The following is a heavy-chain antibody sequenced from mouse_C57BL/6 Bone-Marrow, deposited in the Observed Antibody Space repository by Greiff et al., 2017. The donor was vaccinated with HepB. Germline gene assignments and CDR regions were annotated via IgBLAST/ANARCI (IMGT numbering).Heavy chain of an antibody. D-gene: IGHD1-1*01. Sequence: EVNVVESGAELVRPGASVKLSCTASGFNIKDDYMHWVKQRPEQGLEWIGWIDPENGDTEYASKFQGKATITADTSSNTAYLQLSSLTSEDTAVYYCTTPPPYYGSSYWYFDVWGTGTTVTVSS. J-gene: IGHJ1*03. CDR1: GFNIKDDY. CDR2: IDPENGDT. CDR3: TTPPPYYGSSYWYFDV. V-gene: IGHV14-4*01.